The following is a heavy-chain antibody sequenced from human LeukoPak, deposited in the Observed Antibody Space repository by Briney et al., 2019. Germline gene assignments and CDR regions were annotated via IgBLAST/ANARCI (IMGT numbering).Heavy chain of an antibody. CDR2: ISTSGRTT. CDR3: ARDRTMVRGLANYFYGMDV. V-gene: IGHV3-48*03. J-gene: IGHJ6*02. CDR1: GFSFSSDE. D-gene: IGHD3-10*01. Sequence: GGSLRLSCAASGFSFSSDELNWVRHAPGKGLEWLSYISTSGRTTYYADSVKGRFTISRDNAKNSLYLQMSSLRAEDTAVYYCARDRTMVRGLANYFYGMDVWGQGTTVIVSS.